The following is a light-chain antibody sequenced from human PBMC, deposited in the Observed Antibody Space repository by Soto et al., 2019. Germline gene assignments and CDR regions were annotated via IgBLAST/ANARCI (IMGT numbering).Light chain of an antibody. CDR2: GAS. V-gene: IGKV3-20*01. CDR1: QSVSSSY. Sequence: EIVLTQSPGTLSLSPGERATLSCRASQSVSSSYLAWYQQKPGQAPRLLIYGASSRATGIPDRFSGSGSGTDFTRTISRLEPEDFAVYYCQQYGSHQTTFGQGTKVEIK. CDR3: QQYGSHQTT. J-gene: IGKJ1*01.